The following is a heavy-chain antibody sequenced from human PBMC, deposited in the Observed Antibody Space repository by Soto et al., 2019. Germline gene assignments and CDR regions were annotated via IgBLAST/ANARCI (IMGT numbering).Heavy chain of an antibody. Sequence: PGGSLRLSXAASGFTFSSYWMHWVRQAPGKGLVWVSRINSDGSSTSYADSVKGRFTISRDNAKNTLYLQMNSLRAEDTAVYYCARDDRFWVWAFDIWGQGTMVTVSS. D-gene: IGHD3-3*01. CDR3: ARDDRFWVWAFDI. V-gene: IGHV3-74*01. CDR1: GFTFSSYW. CDR2: INSDGSST. J-gene: IGHJ3*02.